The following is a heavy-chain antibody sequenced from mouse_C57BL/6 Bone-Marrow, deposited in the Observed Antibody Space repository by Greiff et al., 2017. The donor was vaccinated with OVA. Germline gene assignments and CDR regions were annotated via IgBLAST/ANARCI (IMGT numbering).Heavy chain of an antibody. D-gene: IGHD1-1*01. CDR1: GFTFSSYA. J-gene: IGHJ1*03. V-gene: IGHV5-9-1*02. CDR2: ISSGGDYI. Sequence: EVHLVESGEGLVKPGGSLKLSCAASGFTFSSYAMSWVRQTPEKRLEWVAYISSGGDYIYYADTVKGRFTISRDNARNTLYLQMSSLKSEDTAMYYCTRDRGYGSSSWYFDVWGTGTTVTVSS. CDR3: TRDRGYGSSSWYFDV.